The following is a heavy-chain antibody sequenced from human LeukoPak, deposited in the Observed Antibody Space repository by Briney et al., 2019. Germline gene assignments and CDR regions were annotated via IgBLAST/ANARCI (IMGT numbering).Heavy chain of an antibody. Sequence: PGGSLRLSCAASGFNFIDYSMNWVRQAPGKGLEWISYIGISSGNTKYADSVKGRFTISRDNAKNSLYLQMNSLRAEDTAVYYCARDGKAIGYYYYYMDVWGKGTTVTVSS. D-gene: IGHD4-23*01. CDR1: GFNFIDYS. J-gene: IGHJ6*03. CDR2: IGISSGNT. V-gene: IGHV3-48*04. CDR3: ARDGKAIGYYYYYMDV.